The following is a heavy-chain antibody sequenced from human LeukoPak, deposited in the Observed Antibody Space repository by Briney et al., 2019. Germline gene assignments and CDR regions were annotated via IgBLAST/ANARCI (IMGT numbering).Heavy chain of an antibody. D-gene: IGHD6-6*01. V-gene: IGHV3-30*02. Sequence: GGSLRLSCAASGFTFSSYGMHWVRQAPGKGLEGVAFIRYDGSNKYYADSVKGRFTISRDNSKNTLYLQMNSLRAEDTAVYYCAKDSLLAARRWYYFDYWGQGTLVTVSS. J-gene: IGHJ4*02. CDR2: IRYDGSNK. CDR3: AKDSLLAARRWYYFDY. CDR1: GFTFSSYG.